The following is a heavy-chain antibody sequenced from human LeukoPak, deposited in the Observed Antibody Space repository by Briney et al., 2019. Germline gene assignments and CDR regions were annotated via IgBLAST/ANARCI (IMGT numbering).Heavy chain of an antibody. CDR2: INHSGST. D-gene: IGHD6-19*01. J-gene: IGHJ4*02. Sequence: PSETLSLTCAVYGGSFSDYYWSWIRQPPGKGLEWIGEINHSGSTNYNPSLKSRVTMSVDTSKNQFSLKLSSVTAADTAVYYCASGAVAGTVDHWGQGTLVTVSS. V-gene: IGHV4-34*01. CDR1: GGSFSDYY. CDR3: ASGAVAGTVDH.